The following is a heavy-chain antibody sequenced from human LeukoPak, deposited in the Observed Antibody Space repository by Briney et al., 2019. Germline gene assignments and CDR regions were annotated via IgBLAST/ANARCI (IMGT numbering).Heavy chain of an antibody. CDR2: ISPSGGNT. CDR3: AKRGDSSGDSKHFDY. D-gene: IGHD3-22*01. Sequence: GGSLRLSCAASGFTFSSNAMSWVRQAPGKGLEWVSLISPSGGNTYYADSVRGRFTISRDNSKNTLHLQMSSLRAEDTALYYCAKRGDSSGDSKHFDYWGQGTLVTVSS. J-gene: IGHJ4*02. CDR1: GFTFSSNA. V-gene: IGHV3-23*01.